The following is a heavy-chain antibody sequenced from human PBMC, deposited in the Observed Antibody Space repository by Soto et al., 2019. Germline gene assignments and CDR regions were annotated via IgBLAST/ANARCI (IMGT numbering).Heavy chain of an antibody. J-gene: IGHJ4*02. CDR1: SGSVSNYY. CDR2: MYTGGST. CDR3: ARASVGPPGGGSWTMPFDS. D-gene: IGHD2-15*01. Sequence: QVQLQESGPGLVKPSETLTLTCKVSSGSVSNYYWSWIRQPAGKGLEWIGRMYTGGSTNYNPSLKSRVTMSVDTSKNQFSLRLTSVTAAETAVYYCARASVGPPGGGSWTMPFDSWGRGTLVTVSS. V-gene: IGHV4-4*07.